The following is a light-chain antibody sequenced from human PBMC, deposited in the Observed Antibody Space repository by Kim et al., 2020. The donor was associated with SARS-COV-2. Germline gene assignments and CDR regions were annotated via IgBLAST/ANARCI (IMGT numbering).Light chain of an antibody. Sequence: GDRITITCQASQDISNYLTWYQQKPGRAPKLLIYDASNLEPGVPSRFSGRGSGTHFTFTISSLQPEDIATYYCQQYNNVPRTFGHGTKV. CDR2: DAS. V-gene: IGKV1-33*01. CDR3: QQYNNVPRT. CDR1: QDISNY. J-gene: IGKJ1*01.